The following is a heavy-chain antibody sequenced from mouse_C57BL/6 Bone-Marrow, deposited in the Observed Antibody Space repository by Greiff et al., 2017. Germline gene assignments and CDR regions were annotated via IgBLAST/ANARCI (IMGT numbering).Heavy chain of an antibody. CDR2: IYPGSGNT. Sequence: QVHVKQSGAELVRPGASVKLSCKASGYTFTDYYINWVKQRPGQGLEWIARIYPGSGNTYYNEKFKGKATLTAEKSSSTAYMQLSSLTSEDSAVYFCARSYYYGSSSSCAYWGQGTLVTVSA. D-gene: IGHD1-1*01. V-gene: IGHV1-76*01. CDR3: ARSYYYGSSSSCAY. CDR1: GYTFTDYY. J-gene: IGHJ3*01.